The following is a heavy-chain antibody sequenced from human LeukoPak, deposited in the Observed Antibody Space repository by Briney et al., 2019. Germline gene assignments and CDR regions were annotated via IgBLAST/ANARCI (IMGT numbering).Heavy chain of an antibody. Sequence: PSETLSLTCAVYGGSFSGYYWSWIRQPPGKGLEWIGEINHSGSINYNPSLKSRVTISVDTSKNQFSLKLSSVTAADTAVYYCARGRRGYGAAMLYYFDYWGQGTLVTVSS. CDR1: GGSFSGYY. CDR3: ARGRRGYGAAMLYYFDY. J-gene: IGHJ4*02. V-gene: IGHV4-34*01. D-gene: IGHD2-2*01. CDR2: INHSGSI.